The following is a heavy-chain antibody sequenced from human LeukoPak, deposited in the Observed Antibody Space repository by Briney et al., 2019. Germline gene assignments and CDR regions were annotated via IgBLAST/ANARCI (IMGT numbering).Heavy chain of an antibody. D-gene: IGHD2-21*02. CDR3: ARLYCGGDCYSVSPY. Sequence: GGSLRLSCAASGFTFSSYWMSWVRQAPGKGLEWVANIKQDGSEKYYVDSVKGRFTISRDNAKNSLYLQMNSLRAEDTAVYYCARLYCGGDCYSVSPYWGRGTLVTVSS. CDR1: GFTFSSYW. CDR2: IKQDGSEK. V-gene: IGHV3-7*03. J-gene: IGHJ4*02.